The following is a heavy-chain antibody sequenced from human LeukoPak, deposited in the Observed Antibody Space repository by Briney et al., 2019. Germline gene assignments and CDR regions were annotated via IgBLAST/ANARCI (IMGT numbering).Heavy chain of an antibody. CDR3: ARVPAVDGNYYYYYGLDV. CDR2: ISHRGNT. V-gene: IGHV4-34*01. Sequence: SETLSLTCTVYGASFSDYYWWSWIRQPPGKGLEGTEVISHRGNTKYNPSLKSRVTISLDTSKKQFSLKVNSLTAADTAVYYCARVPAVDGNYYYYYGLDVWGQGTTVTVSS. D-gene: IGHD2-2*01. CDR1: GASFSDYY. J-gene: IGHJ6*02.